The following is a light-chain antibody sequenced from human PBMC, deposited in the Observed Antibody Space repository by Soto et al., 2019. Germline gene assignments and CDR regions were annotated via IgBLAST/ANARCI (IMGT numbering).Light chain of an antibody. Sequence: QSALTQPASVSGSPGQSITISCTGTSSDVGNYNLVSWYQHHPGKAPKLMIYEGSARPSGVSDRFSGSKSGNTASLTISGLQAEDEADYYCCSYAVTYTLVFGGGTKVTVL. J-gene: IGLJ2*01. CDR3: CSYAVTYTLV. CDR2: EGS. V-gene: IGLV2-23*01. CDR1: SSDVGNYNL.